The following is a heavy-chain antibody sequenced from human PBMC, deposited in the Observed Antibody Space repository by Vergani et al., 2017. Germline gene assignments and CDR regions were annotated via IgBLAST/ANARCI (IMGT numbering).Heavy chain of an antibody. CDR3: ARRFRIAVAGPTNAFDY. V-gene: IGHV1-2*02. J-gene: IGHJ4*02. CDR1: GYTFTGYY. Sequence: QVQLVQSGAEVKKPGASVKVSCKASGYTFTGYYMHWVRQAPGQGLEWMGWINPNSGGTNYAQKFQGRVTMTRDTSTSTVYMELSSLRSEDTAVYYCARRFRIAVAGPTNAFDYWGQGTLVTVSS. CDR2: INPNSGGT. D-gene: IGHD6-19*01.